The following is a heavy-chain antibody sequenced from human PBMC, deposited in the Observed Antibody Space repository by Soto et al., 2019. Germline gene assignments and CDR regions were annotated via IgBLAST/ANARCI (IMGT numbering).Heavy chain of an antibody. V-gene: IGHV3-48*02. J-gene: IGHJ4*01. Sequence: PXESLRVSCVDSGFSFRDNRMNGVRQPPGKGLQWISYISSSSENIYYADSVKGRFTVSRDNAKNTLFLQMNSLRDDDSAIYYCARLPKGSVVTGWGQGSLFIVSS. CDR3: ARLPKGSVVTG. CDR2: ISSSSENI. CDR1: GFSFRDNR. D-gene: IGHD2-21*02.